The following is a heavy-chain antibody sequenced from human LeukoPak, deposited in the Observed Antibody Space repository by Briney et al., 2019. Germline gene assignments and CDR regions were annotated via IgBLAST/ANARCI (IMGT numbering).Heavy chain of an antibody. J-gene: IGHJ4*02. D-gene: IGHD2-2*01. CDR2: IYYSGST. V-gene: IGHV4-39*01. CDR3: ARQLGYCSSTSCYADKVDY. CDR1: GGSISSSSYY. Sequence: PSETLSLTCTVSGGSISSSSYYWGWVRQPPGKGLEWIGSIYYSGSTYYNPSLKSRVTISVDTSKNQFSLKLSSVTAADTAVYYCARQLGYCSSTSCYADKVDYWGQGTLVTVSS.